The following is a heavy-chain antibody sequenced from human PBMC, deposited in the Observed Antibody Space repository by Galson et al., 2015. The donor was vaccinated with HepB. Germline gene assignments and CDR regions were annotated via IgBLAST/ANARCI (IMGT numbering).Heavy chain of an antibody. V-gene: IGHV4-39*01. CDR2: IYYSGST. CDR1: GVSISSRSYY. Sequence: SETLSLTCSVSGVSISSRSYYWSWIRQPPGKGLEWIASIYYSGSTHYSPSLKSRVTISADTSKNQFSLRLTSATAADTAVYYCVRHGNDGFYYAMDVWGQGTTVAGPS. J-gene: IGHJ6*02. D-gene: IGHD1-1*01. CDR3: VRHGNDGFYYAMDV.